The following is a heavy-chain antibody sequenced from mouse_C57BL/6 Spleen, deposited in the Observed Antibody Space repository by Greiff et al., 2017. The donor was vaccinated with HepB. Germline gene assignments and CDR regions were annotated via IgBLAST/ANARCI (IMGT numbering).Heavy chain of an antibody. D-gene: IGHD4-1*01. CDR1: GFTFSDFY. CDR3: ASSLTGSYFDY. J-gene: IGHJ2*01. Sequence: EVQGVESGGGLVQSGRSLRLSCATSGFTFSDFYMEWVRQAPGKGLEWIAASRNKANDYTTEYSASVKGRFIVSRDTSQSILYLQMNALRAEDTAIYYCASSLTGSYFDYWGQGTTLTVSS. V-gene: IGHV7-1*01. CDR2: SRNKANDYTT.